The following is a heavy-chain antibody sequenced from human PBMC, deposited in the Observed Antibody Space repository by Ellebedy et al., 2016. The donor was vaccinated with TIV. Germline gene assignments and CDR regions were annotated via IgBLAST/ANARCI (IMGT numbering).Heavy chain of an antibody. D-gene: IGHD3-3*01. CDR2: INPNSGNT. J-gene: IGHJ4*02. Sequence: AASVKVSCKASGYAFTSYDINWVRQAPGQGLEWMGWINPNSGNTGYAQKFQGRVTMTRDNSISTAYMEFSSLTSEDTAVYYCARGPYDFAIGFDLWGQGTLVTVSS. CDR3: ARGPYDFAIGFDL. CDR1: GYAFTSYD. V-gene: IGHV1-8*01.